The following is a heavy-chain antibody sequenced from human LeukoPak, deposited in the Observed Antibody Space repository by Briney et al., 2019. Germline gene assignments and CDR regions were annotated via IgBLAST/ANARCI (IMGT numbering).Heavy chain of an antibody. V-gene: IGHV3-74*01. CDR2: INGDGRNI. Sequence: GGSLRLSRVASGFTCSSYWMHWVRQDPRKGLVWVSRINGDGRNINYADSVRGRFTISRDNAKNTLYLQMNTLRVEDTAVYYCTRDLMDYDVSTGLHHYYMDVWGQGTTVTVPS. D-gene: IGHD3-9*01. CDR3: TRDLMDYDVSTGLHHYYMDV. CDR1: GFTCSSYW. J-gene: IGHJ6*02.